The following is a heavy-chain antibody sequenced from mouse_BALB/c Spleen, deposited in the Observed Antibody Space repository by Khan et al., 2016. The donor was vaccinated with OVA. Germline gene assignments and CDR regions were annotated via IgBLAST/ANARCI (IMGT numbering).Heavy chain of an antibody. V-gene: IGHV5-6*01. J-gene: IGHJ3*01. CDR2: ISSGGDYI. Sequence: EVELVESGGDLVKPGGSLKLSCSASGFTFSSYAMSWVRQTPEKRLEWFATISSGGDYIYYPDTVKGRFTISRDNTKSTLYLQMSSLKSEDTAMYYCTRHNYGPFAYWGQGTLVTVSA. CDR1: GFTFSSYA. D-gene: IGHD1-1*01. CDR3: TRHNYGPFAY.